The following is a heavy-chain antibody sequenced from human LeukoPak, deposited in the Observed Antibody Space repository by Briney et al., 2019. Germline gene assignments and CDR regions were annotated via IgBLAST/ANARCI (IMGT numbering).Heavy chain of an antibody. V-gene: IGHV3-23*01. CDR3: AKDRSSGSRGILLDYY. D-gene: IGHD1-26*01. J-gene: IGHJ4*02. CDR2: ISSTDAGT. CDR1: GFSLSSYA. Sequence: PGGSLRLSCAASGFSLSSYAMSWVRQAPGKGLEWVSAISSTDAGTYHADSVRGRFTISRDSSKNTLYLQMNSLRAEDTAVYYCAKDRSSGSRGILLDYYWGQGTLVTVSS.